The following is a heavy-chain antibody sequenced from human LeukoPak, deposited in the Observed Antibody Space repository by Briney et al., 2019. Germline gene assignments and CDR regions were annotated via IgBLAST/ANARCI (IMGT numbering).Heavy chain of an antibody. CDR1: GGSISSYY. V-gene: IGHV4-59*12. D-gene: IGHD5-18*01. Sequence: SETLSLTCTVPGGSISSYYWSWIRQPPGKGLEWIGYIYYSGSTNYNPSLKSRVTISVDTSKNQFSLKLSSVTAADTAVYYCARDLRYSYGSRYYYYMDVWGKGTTVTVSS. CDR3: ARDLRYSYGSRYYYYMDV. CDR2: IYYSGST. J-gene: IGHJ6*03.